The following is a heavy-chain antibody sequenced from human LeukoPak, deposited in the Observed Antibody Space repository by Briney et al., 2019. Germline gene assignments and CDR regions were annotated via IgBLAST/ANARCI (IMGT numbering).Heavy chain of an antibody. CDR2: IYHSGST. CDR1: GGSISSGGYY. J-gene: IGHJ3*02. CDR3: ATWVGYCSSTSCSRHDAFDI. V-gene: IGHV4-30-2*01. D-gene: IGHD2-2*01. Sequence: SQTLSLTCTVSGGSISSGGYYWSWIRQPPGKGLEWIGYIYHSGSTYYNPSLKSRVTISVDRSKNQFSLKLSSVTAADTAVYYCATWVGYCSSTSCSRHDAFDIWGQGTMVTVSS.